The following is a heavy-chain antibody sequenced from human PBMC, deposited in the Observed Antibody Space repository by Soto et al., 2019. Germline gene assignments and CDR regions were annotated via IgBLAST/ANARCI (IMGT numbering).Heavy chain of an antibody. CDR3: ARDISLGAVAFFDY. Sequence: SETLSLTCTVSGGSVSSGSYYWSWIRQPPGKGLEWIGYIYYSGSTNYNPSLRSRVTISVDTSKNQFSLKLSSVTAADTAVYYCARDISLGAVAFFDYWGQGTLVTVSS. J-gene: IGHJ4*02. V-gene: IGHV4-61*01. CDR1: GGSVSSGSYY. D-gene: IGHD6-19*01. CDR2: IYYSGST.